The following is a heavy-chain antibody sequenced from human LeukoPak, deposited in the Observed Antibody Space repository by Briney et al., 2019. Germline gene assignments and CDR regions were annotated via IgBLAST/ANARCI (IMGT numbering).Heavy chain of an antibody. Sequence: PGGSLRLSCAASGFTFSSYWMSWVRQPPGKGLEWIGEINHSGSTNYNPSLKSRVTISVDTSKNQFSLKLSSVTAADTAVYYCARRKGYSYGFLDYWGQGTLVTVSS. CDR2: INHSGST. V-gene: IGHV4-34*01. CDR1: GFTFSSYW. D-gene: IGHD5-18*01. J-gene: IGHJ4*02. CDR3: ARRKGYSYGFLDY.